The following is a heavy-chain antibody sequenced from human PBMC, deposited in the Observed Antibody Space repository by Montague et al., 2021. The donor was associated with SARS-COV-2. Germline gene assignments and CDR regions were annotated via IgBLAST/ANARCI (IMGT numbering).Heavy chain of an antibody. V-gene: IGHV4-59*08. D-gene: IGHD4-11*01. J-gene: IGHJ4*02. Sequence: SETLSLTCTVSGGSISSFYWSWFRRPPGKGLEWIGCISDSGSTNYNPSLTSRVTMSVDTSKNQFSLKVNSVTAADTAVYYCARHYSAALPAVYWGQGTLVAVSS. CDR1: GGSISSFY. CDR3: ARHYSAALPAVY. CDR2: ISDSGST.